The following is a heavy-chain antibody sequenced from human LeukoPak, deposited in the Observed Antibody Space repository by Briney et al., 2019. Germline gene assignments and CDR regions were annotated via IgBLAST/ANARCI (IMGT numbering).Heavy chain of an antibody. D-gene: IGHD3-10*01. Sequence: SETLPLTCTVPGGSMNSYYWSWIRQPPGRGLEWIGYIDDTGSANYNPSLKSRVTISVDTSLNQFSLRLKYVTAADAAVYYCARDGSRGQSYHYFLDVWGQGTTVTVSS. CDR3: ARDGSRGQSYHYFLDV. J-gene: IGHJ6*02. CDR2: IDDTGSA. V-gene: IGHV4-59*01. CDR1: GGSMNSYY.